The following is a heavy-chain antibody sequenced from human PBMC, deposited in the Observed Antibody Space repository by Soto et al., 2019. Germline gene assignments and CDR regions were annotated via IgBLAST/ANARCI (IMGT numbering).Heavy chain of an antibody. CDR1: GYASNYTA. CDR3: AREPALAAAGYDAFDI. Sequence: GGPLRLSCAASGYASNYTAMSWVRQDPGTGLEWLSAVSVCGATTYCAWSLNGRFTILRDNSNNTLYLQMNGLRAEDTAVYYFAREPALAAAGYDAFDIWGRGSLVTF. CDR2: VSVCGATT. J-gene: IGHJ3*02. D-gene: IGHD6-13*01. V-gene: IGHV3-23*01.